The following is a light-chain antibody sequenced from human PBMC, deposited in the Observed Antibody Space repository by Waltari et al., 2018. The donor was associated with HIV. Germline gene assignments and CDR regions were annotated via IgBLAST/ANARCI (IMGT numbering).Light chain of an antibody. J-gene: IGKJ2*01. V-gene: IGKV1-39*01. CDR1: QSIGNY. CDR3: QQSSSSPPT. CDR2: AAS. Sequence: DIQMTQSPSSLSASVGDRVTIICRASQSIGNYLNWYHQKSGTAPELLIYAASSLKSGVPSRFSGSGSGTDFTLTITSLQPEDFATYYCQQSSSSPPTFSQGTK.